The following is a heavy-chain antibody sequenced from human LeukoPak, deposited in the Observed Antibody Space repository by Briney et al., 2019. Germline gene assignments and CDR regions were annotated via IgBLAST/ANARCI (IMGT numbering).Heavy chain of an antibody. CDR2: ISGSGGST. J-gene: IGHJ4*02. D-gene: IGHD5/OR15-5a*01. Sequence: PGGSLRLSCAASGFTFSSYAMSWVRQAPGKGLEWVSAISGSGGSTYYADSVKGRFTVSRDNTKNSLYLHMDSLRSEDTAFYYCAKEKYDSVLSFDYWGQGTLVTVSS. V-gene: IGHV3-23*01. CDR3: AKEKYDSVLSFDY. CDR1: GFTFSSYA.